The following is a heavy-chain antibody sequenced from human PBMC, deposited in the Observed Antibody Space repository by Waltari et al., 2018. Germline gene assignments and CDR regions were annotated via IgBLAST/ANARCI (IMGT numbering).Heavy chain of an antibody. CDR3: ARDNPTMREFDY. CDR1: GFTFSSYG. V-gene: IGHV3-33*08. Sequence: QVQLVESGGGVVQPGRSLRLSCAASGFTFSSYGMHWVRQAPGKGLGWVAVIWYDGSNKYYADSVKGRFTISRDNSKNTLYLQMNSLRAEDTAVYYCARDNPTMREFDYWGQGTLVTVSS. J-gene: IGHJ4*02. CDR2: IWYDGSNK. D-gene: IGHD3-22*01.